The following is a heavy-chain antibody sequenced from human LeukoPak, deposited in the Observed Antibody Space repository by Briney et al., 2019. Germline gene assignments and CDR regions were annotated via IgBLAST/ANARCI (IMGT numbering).Heavy chain of an antibody. Sequence: GGSLRLSCTTSGFTVTNYWMHWVRQAPGKGLVWVSRINSDGSNTNYAGSVKGRFTISRDNAKNTLYLQMNSLRAEDTAVYYCAGGLSDYYYTVGYWGQRTLVTVSS. V-gene: IGHV3-74*01. CDR3: AGGLSDYYYTVGY. D-gene: IGHD3-22*01. J-gene: IGHJ4*02. CDR2: INSDGSNT. CDR1: GFTVTNYW.